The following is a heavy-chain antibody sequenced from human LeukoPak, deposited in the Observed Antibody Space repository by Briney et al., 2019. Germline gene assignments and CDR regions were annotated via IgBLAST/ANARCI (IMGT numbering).Heavy chain of an antibody. J-gene: IGHJ3*01. CDR3: ARGTYSVFSAFDL. CDR1: GHTLTHLS. Sequence: ASVKVSCKVSGHTLTHLSIHWLRQAPGEGLEWMGGLDREDVESTYAQKFQGRVTMTEDTSTHTAFMELSSLRADDTAVYYCARGTYSVFSAFDLWGQGSMITVSS. CDR2: LDREDVES. V-gene: IGHV1-24*01. D-gene: IGHD1/OR15-1a*01.